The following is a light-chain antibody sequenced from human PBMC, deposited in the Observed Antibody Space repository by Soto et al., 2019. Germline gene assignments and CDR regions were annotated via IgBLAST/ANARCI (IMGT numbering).Light chain of an antibody. CDR1: SSDVGGYNF. CDR2: EVS. V-gene: IGLV2-8*01. Sequence: QSALTQPPSASGSPGQSVTISCTGTSSDVGGYNFVSWYQQHPGKAPKLMIYEVSERPSGVPDRFYGSKSGNTASLTVYGLQAEDEADYYCSSYAGSNIVVFGGGTKMTAL. J-gene: IGLJ2*01. CDR3: SSYAGSNIVV.